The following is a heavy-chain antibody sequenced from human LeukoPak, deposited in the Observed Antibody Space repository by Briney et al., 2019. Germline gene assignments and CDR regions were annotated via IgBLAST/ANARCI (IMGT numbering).Heavy chain of an antibody. Sequence: PSETLSLTCTVSGGSISSGGYYWSWIRQPPGRGLEWIGYIYHSGSTYYNPSLKSRVTISVDRSKNQFSLKLSSVTAADTAVYYCARALGSYRSKRWFDPWGQGTLVTVSS. CDR1: GGSISSGGYY. CDR3: ARALGSYRSKRWFDP. V-gene: IGHV4-30-2*01. CDR2: IYHSGST. D-gene: IGHD3-16*02. J-gene: IGHJ5*02.